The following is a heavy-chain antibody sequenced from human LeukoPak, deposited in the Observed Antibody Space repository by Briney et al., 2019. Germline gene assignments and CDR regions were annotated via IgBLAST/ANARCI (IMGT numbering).Heavy chain of an antibody. V-gene: IGHV4-30-2*01. CDR2: IYHSGST. Sequence: SETLSLTCAVSGGSISSGGYSWNWIRQPPGKGLERIGYIYHSGSTYYNPSLKSRVTISVDRSKNQFSLKLSSVTAADTAVYYCARGDIVPTTGYFDLWGRGTLVTVSS. CDR3: ARGDIVPTTGYFDL. D-gene: IGHD5-12*01. J-gene: IGHJ2*01. CDR1: GGSISSGGYS.